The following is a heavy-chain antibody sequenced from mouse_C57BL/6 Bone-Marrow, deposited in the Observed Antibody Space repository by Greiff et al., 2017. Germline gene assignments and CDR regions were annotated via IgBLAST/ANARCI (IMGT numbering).Heavy chain of an antibody. CDR2: IDPSDSYT. Sequence: QVQLQQPGAELVMPGASVKLSCKASGYTFTSYWMHWVKQRPGQGLEWIGEIDPSDSYTNYNHKFKGKSTLPVDKSSSTAYMQLSSLTSEYSAVYHCARNGLDYWGQGTTVTVSS. CDR1: GYTFTSYW. J-gene: IGHJ2*01. V-gene: IGHV1-69*01. CDR3: ARNGLDY.